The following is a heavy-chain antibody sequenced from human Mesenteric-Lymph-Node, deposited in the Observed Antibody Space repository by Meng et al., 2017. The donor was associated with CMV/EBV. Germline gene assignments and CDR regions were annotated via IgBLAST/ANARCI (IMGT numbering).Heavy chain of an antibody. Sequence: TDYYIHWVRQAPGQGLEWMGVINPSGYSTFYTQKFQDRVTMTKDTSTSTVYMELRSLRSEDTAVYFCARSEGGVRYHYGSGSYHPFDYWGQGTLVTVSS. D-gene: IGHD3-10*01. CDR3: ARSEGGVRYHYGSGSYHPFDY. CDR1: TDYY. V-gene: IGHV1-46*01. J-gene: IGHJ4*02. CDR2: INPSGYST.